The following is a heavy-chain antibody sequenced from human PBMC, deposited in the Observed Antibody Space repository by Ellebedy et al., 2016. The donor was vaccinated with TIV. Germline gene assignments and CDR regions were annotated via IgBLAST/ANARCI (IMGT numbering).Heavy chain of an antibody. V-gene: IGHV3-74*01. CDR2: IKGDGSTT. D-gene: IGHD1-26*01. Sequence: GGSLRLSCAASGFTFSSHWMHRVRQAPGEGLVWVSRIKGDGSTTTYADSVKGRFTISRDNAKNTLYLQMNSLKAEDTAVYYCARAELVGATIGYWGQGTLVTVSS. CDR3: ARAELVGATIGY. J-gene: IGHJ4*02. CDR1: GFTFSSHW.